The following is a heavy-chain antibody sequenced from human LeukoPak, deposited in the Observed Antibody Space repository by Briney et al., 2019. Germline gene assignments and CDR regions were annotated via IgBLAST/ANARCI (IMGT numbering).Heavy chain of an antibody. V-gene: IGHV4-59*01. Sequence: PSETLSLTCTVSGGSISSYYWSWLRQPPGKGLEWLGYIYYSGSPNYNPSLKSRVTISVDTSKHQFSLKLSSVTAADTAVYYCAREPQLWFGGGYFDLWGRGTLVTVSS. CDR3: AREPQLWFGGGYFDL. CDR1: GGSISSYY. CDR2: IYYSGSP. D-gene: IGHD3-10*01. J-gene: IGHJ2*01.